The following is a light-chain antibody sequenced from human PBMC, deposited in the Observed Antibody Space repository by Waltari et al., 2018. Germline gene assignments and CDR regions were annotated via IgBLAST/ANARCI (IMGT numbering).Light chain of an antibody. CDR3: QQSFRIPYT. CDR1: QIINTF. CDR2: TAS. V-gene: IGKV1-39*01. J-gene: IGKJ2*01. Sequence: DIQMTQSPSSLSASVGDRVTITCRASQIINTFLNWNQQKPGEAPKLLIYTASRMQSGVPSRFSGSGSGTEFSLTISSLQPDDFATYFCQQSFRIPYTFGQGTNLEI.